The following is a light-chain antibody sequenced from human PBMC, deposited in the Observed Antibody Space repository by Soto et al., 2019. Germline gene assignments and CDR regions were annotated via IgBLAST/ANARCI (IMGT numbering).Light chain of an antibody. CDR3: AAWDDSLKGLVV. J-gene: IGLJ2*01. CDR1: SSNIGGNV. CDR2: GND. V-gene: IGLV1-44*01. Sequence: QSVLTQPPSASGTPGQRVTISCSGSSSNIGGNVVNWYQQLPGTAPKLLIFGNDQRPSGVPDRFSGSKSGTSASLAISGLQSEDEADDYCAAWDDSLKGLVVFGGGTKLTVL.